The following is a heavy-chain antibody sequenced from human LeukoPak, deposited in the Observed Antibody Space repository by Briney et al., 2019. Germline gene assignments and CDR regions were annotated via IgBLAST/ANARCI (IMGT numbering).Heavy chain of an antibody. Sequence: ASVKVSCKASGYTFTGYYMHWVRQAPGQGLEWMGWINPNSGGTNYVQKFQGRVTVTRDTSISTAYMELSRLRSDDTAVYYCARAFGYGAAAGTFGYWGQGTLVTVSS. CDR2: INPNSGGT. CDR3: ARAFGYGAAAGTFGY. V-gene: IGHV1-2*02. J-gene: IGHJ4*02. D-gene: IGHD6-13*01. CDR1: GYTFTGYY.